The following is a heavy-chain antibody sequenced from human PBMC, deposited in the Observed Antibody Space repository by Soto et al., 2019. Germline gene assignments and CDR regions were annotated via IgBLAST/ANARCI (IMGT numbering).Heavy chain of an antibody. CDR2: IIPIFGTA. V-gene: IGHV1-69*01. J-gene: IGHJ4*02. CDR3: ARDRGYDILPGYYKGGNYFDY. D-gene: IGHD3-9*01. CDR1: GGTFSSYA. Sequence: QVQLVQSGAEVKKPGSSVKVSCKASGGTFSSYAISWVRQAPGQGLEWMGGIIPIFGTANYAQKFQGRVTITADESTSTAYMELSSLRSEDTAVYYCARDRGYDILPGYYKGGNYFDYWGQGTLVTVSS.